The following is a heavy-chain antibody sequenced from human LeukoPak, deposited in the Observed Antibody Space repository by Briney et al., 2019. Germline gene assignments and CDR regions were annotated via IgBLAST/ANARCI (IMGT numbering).Heavy chain of an antibody. CDR3: AKDGAWSCTD. D-gene: IGHD2-21*02. Sequence: GGSLRLSRVASGFPFNKNAMHWVRQGPGKGLEWVAYIAHHGNDKYYVDSVKGRFTISRDNSKTTLYLQLNSLGLDDTAVYYCAKDGAWSCTDWGQGALVTVSS. J-gene: IGHJ4*02. V-gene: IGHV3-30*02. CDR2: IAHHGNDK. CDR1: GFPFNKNA.